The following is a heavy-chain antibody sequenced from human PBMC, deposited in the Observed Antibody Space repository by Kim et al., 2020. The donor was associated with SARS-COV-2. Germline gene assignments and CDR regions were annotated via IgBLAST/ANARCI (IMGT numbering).Heavy chain of an antibody. V-gene: IGHV4-39*01. Sequence: SETLSLTCTVSGGSISSSSYYWGWIRQPPGKGLEWIGSIYYSGSTYYNPSLKSRVTISVDTSKNQFSLKLSSVTAADTAVYYCARLIRRQVVPAANYWGQGTLVTVSS. CDR3: ARLIRRQVVPAANY. CDR2: IYYSGST. CDR1: GGSISSSSYY. J-gene: IGHJ4*02. D-gene: IGHD2-2*01.